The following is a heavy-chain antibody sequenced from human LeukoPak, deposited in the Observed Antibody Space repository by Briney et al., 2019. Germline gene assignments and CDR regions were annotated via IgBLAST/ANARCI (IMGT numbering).Heavy chain of an antibody. V-gene: IGHV3-7*03. J-gene: IGHJ4*02. CDR1: GFTLSSYW. Sequence: GGSLRLSCAASGFTLSSYWMSWVRQAPGKGLEWVADIKQDGSEKYYVDSVKGRFTISRDNARNSLYLQMNSLRAEDTAVYYCARDSPLGTDFDYWGQGTLVTVSS. CDR2: IKQDGSEK. D-gene: IGHD1-1*01. CDR3: ARDSPLGTDFDY.